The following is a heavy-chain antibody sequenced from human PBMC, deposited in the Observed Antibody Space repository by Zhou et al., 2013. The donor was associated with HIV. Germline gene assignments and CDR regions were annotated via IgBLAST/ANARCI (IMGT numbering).Heavy chain of an antibody. CDR2: TSVRNGHT. Sequence: QVQLVQSGAAVKRPGASVRVSCKTSGYTFASYAVSWVRQAPGQGLEWMGWTSVRNGHTNYGQKVQGRVAMTTDISTSTAYLELRSLRSGDTAVYYCVRAGTLPVPINWFDPWGQGTLVIVSS. J-gene: IGHJ5*02. V-gene: IGHV1-18*01. CDR3: VRAGTLPVPINWFDP. D-gene: IGHD3-10*01. CDR1: GYTFASYA.